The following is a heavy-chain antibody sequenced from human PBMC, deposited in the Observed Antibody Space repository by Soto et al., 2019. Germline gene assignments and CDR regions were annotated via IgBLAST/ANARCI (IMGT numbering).Heavy chain of an antibody. V-gene: IGHV1-69*01. CDR1: GCTFSSYA. J-gene: IGHJ6*02. CDR3: ARAMDVVVGVAAKRYYYGMDV. D-gene: IGHD2-15*01. CDR2: IIPIFGTA. Sequence: QVQLVQSGAEVKKPGSSVKVSCKASGCTFSSYAISWVRQAPGQGLEWMGGIIPIFGTANYAQKFQGRVTTTADEFTCTAYMELSSLTSEDTAVCYCARAMDVVVGVAAKRYYYGMDVWGQGTTVTVSS.